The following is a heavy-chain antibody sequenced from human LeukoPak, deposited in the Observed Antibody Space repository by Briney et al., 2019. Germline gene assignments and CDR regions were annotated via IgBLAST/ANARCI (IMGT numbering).Heavy chain of an antibody. CDR2: IYYSGGT. V-gene: IGHV4-59*08. CDR3: ARHWGIRSSWYFDY. Sequence: PSETLSLTCTVSGGSISGYYWSWIRQPPGRGLEWTGYIYYSGGTNYNPSLKSRVTISADTSKNQFSLKLSYVTAADTAVYYCARHWGIRSSWYFDYWGQGTLVTVSP. D-gene: IGHD6-13*01. J-gene: IGHJ4*02. CDR1: GGSISGYY.